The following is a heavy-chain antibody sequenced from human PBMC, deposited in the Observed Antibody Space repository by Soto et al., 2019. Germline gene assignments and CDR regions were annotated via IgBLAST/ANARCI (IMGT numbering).Heavy chain of an antibody. J-gene: IGHJ5*02. D-gene: IGHD2-8*01. CDR1: GGSFSGYY. Sequence: SETLSLTCAVYGGSFSGYYWSWIRQPPGKGLEWIGEINHSGSTNYNPSLKSRVTISVDTSKNQFSLKLSSVTAADTAVYYCARIHCTNGVCSAGWFDPWGQGTLVTVSS. CDR3: ARIHCTNGVCSAGWFDP. CDR2: INHSGST. V-gene: IGHV4-34*01.